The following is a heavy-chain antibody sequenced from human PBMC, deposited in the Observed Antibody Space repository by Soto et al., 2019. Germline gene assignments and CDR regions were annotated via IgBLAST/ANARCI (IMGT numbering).Heavy chain of an antibody. CDR3: ARGSLAVAFDY. CDR2: LNPSGGST. J-gene: IGHJ4*02. Sequence: ASVKVSCKASGYTFTNHYVHWVRQAPEQGLEWMGILNPSGGSTNYAQKFQGRVTMTRDTSTTTVYMELSSLRSEDTAVYYCARGSLAVAFDYWGQGTLVTSPQ. D-gene: IGHD2-21*01. CDR1: GYTFTNHY. V-gene: IGHV1-46*01.